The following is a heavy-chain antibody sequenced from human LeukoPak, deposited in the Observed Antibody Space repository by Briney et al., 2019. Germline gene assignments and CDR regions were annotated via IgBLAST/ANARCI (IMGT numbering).Heavy chain of an antibody. CDR3: ARDLFRRRPPAAIAGNPDKNWFDP. CDR2: ISAYNGNT. CDR1: GYTFTSYG. Sequence: ASVKVSCKASGYTFTSYGISWVRQAPGQGLEWMGWISAYNGNTNYAQKLQGRVTMTTDTSTSTAYMELRSLRSEDTAVYYCARDLFRRRPPAAIAGNPDKNWFDPWGQGTLVTVSS. D-gene: IGHD2-2*01. J-gene: IGHJ5*02. V-gene: IGHV1-18*01.